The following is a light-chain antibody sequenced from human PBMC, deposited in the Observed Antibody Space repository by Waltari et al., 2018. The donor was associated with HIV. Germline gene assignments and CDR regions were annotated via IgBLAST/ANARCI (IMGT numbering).Light chain of an antibody. CDR3: QQYYSSPWT. Sequence: DIVMTQSPDSLAVSLGVRATINCKPSQSLLSSSNRKNNLAWYQQKPGQSPKLLIYWASTRQSGVPDRFRGSESGTDFTLTITRLQAEDVAVYYCQQYYSSPWTFGQGTKVELK. J-gene: IGKJ1*01. CDR1: QSLLSSSNRKNN. V-gene: IGKV4-1*01. CDR2: WAS.